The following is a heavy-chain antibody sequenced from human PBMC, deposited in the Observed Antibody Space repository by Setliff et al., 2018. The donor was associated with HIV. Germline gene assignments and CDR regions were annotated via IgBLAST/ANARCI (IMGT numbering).Heavy chain of an antibody. V-gene: IGHV3-21*03. CDR3: VRGSTKTTRGNGAFDL. CDR2: ISGSGHFV. Sequence: PGGSLRLSCAASEVISTTYIGNWVRQAPGKGLEWLSSISGSGHFVKYAMSVRGRFTLSRDNSKKSLFLQMNNLTAADTGVYFCVRGSTKTTRGNGAFDLWGQGTMVTVSS. J-gene: IGHJ3*01. CDR1: EVISTTYI. D-gene: IGHD1-1*01.